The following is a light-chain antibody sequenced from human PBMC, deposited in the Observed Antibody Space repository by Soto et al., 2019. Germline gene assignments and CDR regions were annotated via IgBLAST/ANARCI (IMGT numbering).Light chain of an antibody. J-gene: IGKJ4*01. CDR1: QHIGPY. Sequence: DSQMTQSPSSLSASVGDRVTITCRASQHIGPYSAWYQQKSGRVPELLIYSASPLQSGVPSRFSCSGSGADVSLTISGLQPEDAATSYCQEYDSGPLTFRGGTKVDI. CDR3: QEYDSGPLT. CDR2: SAS. V-gene: IGKV1-27*01.